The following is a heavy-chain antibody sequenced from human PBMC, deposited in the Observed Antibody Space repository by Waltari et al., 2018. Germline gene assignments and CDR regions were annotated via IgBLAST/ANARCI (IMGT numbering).Heavy chain of an antibody. Sequence: EVQVLESGGGLVQPGGSLRLCCLGSAFPLSAFAIHWVRRAPGKGPVWVSAIDGTGSSTIYADSVKGRFSMSRDNSKSTVYLQLTGLRVEDTALYYCAKALGPSAPSSRYSDLWGRGTLVTVSS. D-gene: IGHD1-26*01. V-gene: IGHV3-23*01. CDR1: AFPLSAFA. CDR2: IDGTGSST. J-gene: IGHJ2*01. CDR3: AKALGPSAPSSRYSDL.